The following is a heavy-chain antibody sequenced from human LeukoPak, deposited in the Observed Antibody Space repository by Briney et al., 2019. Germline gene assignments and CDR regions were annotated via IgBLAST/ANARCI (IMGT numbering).Heavy chain of an antibody. J-gene: IGHJ4*02. Sequence: SETLSLTCTVSADSVSNTKYYWGWIRQPPGKGLEWIGIIHYSGSTYYNPSLKSRVIMSVDTSKNQFSLKLSSVTAADTAVYYCARDFWSGYSFFDYWGQGTLVTVSS. V-gene: IGHV4-39*07. CDR1: ADSVSNTKYY. CDR2: IHYSGST. CDR3: ARDFWSGYSFFDY. D-gene: IGHD3-3*01.